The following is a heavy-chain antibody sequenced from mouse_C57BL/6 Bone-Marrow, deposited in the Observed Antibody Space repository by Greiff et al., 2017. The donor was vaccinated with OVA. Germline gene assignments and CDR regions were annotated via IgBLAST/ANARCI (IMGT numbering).Heavy chain of an antibody. Sequence: VQLQQSGAELVRPGASVKLSCTASGFNIKDDYMHWVKQRPEQGLEWIGWIDPENGDTEYASKFQGKATITADTSSNTAYLQLSSLTSEDTAVYYCTYYYGGSYRFAYWGQGTLVTVSA. V-gene: IGHV14-4*01. J-gene: IGHJ3*01. CDR3: TYYYGGSYRFAY. CDR1: GFNIKDDY. D-gene: IGHD1-1*01. CDR2: IDPENGDT.